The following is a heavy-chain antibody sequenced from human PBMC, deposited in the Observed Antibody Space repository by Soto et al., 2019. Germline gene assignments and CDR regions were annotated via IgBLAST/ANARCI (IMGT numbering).Heavy chain of an antibody. CDR1: GFTFSSYA. D-gene: IGHD6-13*01. Sequence: EVQLLESGGGLVQPGGSLRLSCAASGFTFSSYAMRWVRQAPGKGLEWVSAVSGSGGSTYYADSVKGPLNISRDNSKNTLYLQMNSLSDGDTAVYYCARRGPGTQFDYWGPGKRVTVSS. J-gene: IGHJ4*02. CDR2: VSGSGGST. V-gene: IGHV3-23*01. CDR3: ARRGPGTQFDY.